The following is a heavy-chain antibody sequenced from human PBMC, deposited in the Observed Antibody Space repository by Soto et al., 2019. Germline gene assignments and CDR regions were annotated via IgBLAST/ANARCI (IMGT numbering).Heavy chain of an antibody. CDR1: GFTFSSYD. CDR3: ARDGVTGDAFDI. CDR2: IGTAGDT. V-gene: IGHV3-13*01. J-gene: IGHJ3*02. Sequence: GGSLRLSCAASGFTFSSYDMHWVRQATGKGLEWVSAIGTAGDTYYPGSVKGRFTISRENAKNSLYLQMNSLRAGDTDVYYCARDGVTGDAFDIWGQGTMVTVSS. D-gene: IGHD7-27*01.